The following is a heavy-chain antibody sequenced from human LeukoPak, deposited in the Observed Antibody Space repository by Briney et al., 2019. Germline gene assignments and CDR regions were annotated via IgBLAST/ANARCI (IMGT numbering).Heavy chain of an antibody. CDR1: GGSISSYY. Sequence: SETLSLTCTVSGGSISSYYWSWIRQPPGKGLEWIGYIYYSGSTNYNPSLKSRVTISVDTSKNQFSLKLSSVTAADTAVYYCPRRSMAARREDYYYYYMDVWGKGTTVTVSS. D-gene: IGHD6-6*01. CDR3: PRRSMAARREDYYYYYMDV. J-gene: IGHJ6*03. CDR2: IYYSGST. V-gene: IGHV4-59*08.